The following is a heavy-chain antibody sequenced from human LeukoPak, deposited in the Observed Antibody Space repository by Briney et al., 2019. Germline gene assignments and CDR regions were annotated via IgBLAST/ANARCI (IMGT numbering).Heavy chain of an antibody. Sequence: AGGSLRLPCAASGFTFTNAWMSWVRQAPGKGLEWVANIKQDGSEKYYVDSVRGRFTISRDNAKNSLYLQMNSLRAEDTAVYYCTGARFDPWGQGTLVTVSS. J-gene: IGHJ5*02. CDR1: GFTFTNAW. CDR3: TGARFDP. CDR2: IKQDGSEK. D-gene: IGHD6-6*01. V-gene: IGHV3-7*04.